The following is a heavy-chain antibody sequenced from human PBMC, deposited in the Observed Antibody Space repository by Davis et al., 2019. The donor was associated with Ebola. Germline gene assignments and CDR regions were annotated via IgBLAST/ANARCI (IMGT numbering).Heavy chain of an antibody. J-gene: IGHJ6*04. CDR3: ARSSYTWYFSGMDV. D-gene: IGHD2-2*01. V-gene: IGHV7-4-1*02. CDR1: GYTFTTHS. CDR2: ININTGNP. Sequence: AVSVKVSCKASGYTFTTHSMNWVRQAPGQGLEWMGWININTGNPTYAQGFTGRFVFSLDTSVSTAYLQITSLKAEDTAVYYCARSSYTWYFSGMDVWGKGTTVTVSS.